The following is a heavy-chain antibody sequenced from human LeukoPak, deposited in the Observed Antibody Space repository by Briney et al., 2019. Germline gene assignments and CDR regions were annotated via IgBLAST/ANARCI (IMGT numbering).Heavy chain of an antibody. V-gene: IGHV3-48*04. J-gene: IGHJ6*02. CDR3: ARDTPLGTVTTWGYPSRYYYGMDV. Sequence: PGGSLRLSCAASGFTFSSYSMNWVRQAPGKGLEWVSYISSSSSTIYYADSVKGRFTISRDNAKNSLYLQMNSLRAEDTAVYYCARDTPLGTVTTWGYPSRYYYGMDVWGQGTTVTVSS. D-gene: IGHD4-17*01. CDR2: ISSSSSTI. CDR1: GFTFSSYS.